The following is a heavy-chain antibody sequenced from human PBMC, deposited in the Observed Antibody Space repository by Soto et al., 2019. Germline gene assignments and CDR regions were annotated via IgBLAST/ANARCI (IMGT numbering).Heavy chain of an antibody. CDR1: GFTLSSHW. J-gene: IGHJ5*02. CDR2: INADGSSK. D-gene: IGHD6-19*01. Sequence: EVQLVESGGGLVQPGGSLRLSCAASGFTLSSHWMHWVRQAPGKEPVWVSRINADGSSKSYVDSVEGRFIISRDNAKNTLYLQMNSLRAEDTAVYYCAREIIAVNGRILWFDPWGQGTLVTVSS. CDR3: AREIIAVNGRILWFDP. V-gene: IGHV3-74*01.